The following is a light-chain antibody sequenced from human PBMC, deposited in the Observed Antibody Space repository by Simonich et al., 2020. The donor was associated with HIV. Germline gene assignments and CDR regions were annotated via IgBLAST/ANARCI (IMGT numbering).Light chain of an antibody. J-gene: IGKJ1*01. CDR1: RGFSSA. Sequence: AIQLTQSPSSLSASVGDRVTITCRASRGFSSALAWYQQKPGKAPKLLIYDASSLESGVPSRFSGGGSGTDFTFTISSLQPEDIGTYYCQQYDNLPWTFGQGTKVEIK. CDR3: QQYDNLPWT. CDR2: DAS. V-gene: IGKV1D-13*01.